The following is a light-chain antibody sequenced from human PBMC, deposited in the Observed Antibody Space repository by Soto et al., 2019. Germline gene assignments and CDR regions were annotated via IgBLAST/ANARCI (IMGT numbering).Light chain of an antibody. CDR2: DAS. CDR3: QQRSNRIT. J-gene: IGKJ5*01. Sequence: EILLTQSPATLSLSPWERATVSCRASQSVSSYLAWYQQKPGQAPRLLIYDASNRATGIPARLSGSGSGTEFTLTISRLEPEDFAVYYCQQRSNRITFGHGTRLEIK. V-gene: IGKV3-11*01. CDR1: QSVSSY.